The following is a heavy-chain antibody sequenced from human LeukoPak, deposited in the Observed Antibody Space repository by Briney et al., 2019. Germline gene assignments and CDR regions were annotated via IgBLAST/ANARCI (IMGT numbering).Heavy chain of an antibody. CDR1: GYTFTSYG. V-gene: IGHV1-18*01. Sequence: ASVKVFCKASGYTFTSYGISWVRQAPGQGLEWMGWISAYNGNTNYAQKLQGRVTMTTDTSTSTAYMELRSLRSDDTAVYYCARGTYYYDSSGYFNWFDPWGQGTLVTVSS. J-gene: IGHJ5*02. D-gene: IGHD3-22*01. CDR3: ARGTYYYDSSGYFNWFDP. CDR2: ISAYNGNT.